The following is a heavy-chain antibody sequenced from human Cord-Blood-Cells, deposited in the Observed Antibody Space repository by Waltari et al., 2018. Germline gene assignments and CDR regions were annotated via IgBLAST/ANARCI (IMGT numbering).Heavy chain of an antibody. CDR2: MNPNMGKK. V-gene: IGHV1-8*03. CDR1: GYTFTSYD. D-gene: IGHD6-6*01. CDR3: ATWGYSSSYDAFDI. J-gene: IGHJ3*02. Sequence: QVQLVQSGAEVKKPGASVKVSCKASGYTFTSYDINWVRQATGQGLEVMGVMNPNMGKKGYAKKVQGGVTITRNSSISTAYMELSSLRSEETAVYYCATWGYSSSYDAFDIWGQGTMVTVSS.